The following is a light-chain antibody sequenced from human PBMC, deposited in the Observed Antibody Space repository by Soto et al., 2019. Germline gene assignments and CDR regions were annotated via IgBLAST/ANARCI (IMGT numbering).Light chain of an antibody. CDR2: WAS. J-gene: IGKJ2*01. V-gene: IGKV4-1*01. Sequence: IVMTQSPDSLAVSLGERATINCKSSQYLLYSSNNKNCLAWYQQKPGQPPKLLIYWASTRESGVPDRXXXXXXXXXXXXXXXXXQAEDVAIYYCQQYYSTPDTFGQGTKLEIK. CDR3: QQYYSTPDT. CDR1: QYLLYSSNNKNC.